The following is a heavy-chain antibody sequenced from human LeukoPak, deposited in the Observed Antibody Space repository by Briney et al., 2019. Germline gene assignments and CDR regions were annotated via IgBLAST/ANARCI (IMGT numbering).Heavy chain of an antibody. Sequence: PRGCLRLSCAPSGFTFSSYSMNWVRQAPGKGLEWVSSITSSSDYIYYTDSMKGRFTVSRDNAKNSLYLQMNSLSAEDTAVYYCARDAGSYNSDYWGQGTLVIVSS. J-gene: IGHJ4*02. CDR3: ARDAGSYNSDY. CDR2: ITSSSDYI. CDR1: GFTFSSYS. V-gene: IGHV3-21*01. D-gene: IGHD1-26*01.